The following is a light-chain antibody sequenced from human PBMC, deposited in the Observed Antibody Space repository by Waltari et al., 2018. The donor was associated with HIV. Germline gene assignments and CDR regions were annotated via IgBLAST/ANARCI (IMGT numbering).Light chain of an antibody. J-gene: IGKJ4*01. CDR3: QQSYTTPLT. CDR1: QGISAY. V-gene: IGKV1-39*01. CDR2: AAS. Sequence: IQMTQSPSSLSASVGDRVTITCRASQGISAYLNWYQQKPGKAPNLLIYAASTLQSGVPSRFSGSGSETDFTLTSSSLEPEDLATYYCQQSYTTPLTFVGGTKVEIK.